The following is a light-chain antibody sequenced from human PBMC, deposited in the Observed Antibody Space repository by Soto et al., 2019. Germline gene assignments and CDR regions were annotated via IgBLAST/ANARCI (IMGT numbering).Light chain of an antibody. CDR2: GAA. V-gene: IGKV3-20*01. J-gene: IGKJ2*01. CDR1: QTVSSSY. CDR3: QQYGSSSYT. Sequence: EIVLTQSPGTLSLSPGERATLSCRASQTVSSSYLTWYQQKPDQAPSLLIYGAASRATGIPDRLSSSGSATDFTLTISSLEPEDFAVYYCQQYGSSSYTFGQGTKLEIK.